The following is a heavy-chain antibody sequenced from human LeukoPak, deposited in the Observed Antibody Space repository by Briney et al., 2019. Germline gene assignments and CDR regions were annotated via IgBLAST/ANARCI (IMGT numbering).Heavy chain of an antibody. V-gene: IGHV1-46*01. CDR3: ARDTSQWLVPPRQWFDP. J-gene: IGHJ5*02. D-gene: IGHD6-19*01. Sequence: ASVKVSCKASGYAFTSYYMHWVRQAPGQGLEWMGIINPSGGSTSYAQKFQGRVTMTRDTSTSTVYMELSGLRSEDTAVYYCARDTSQWLVPPRQWFDPWGQGTLVTVSS. CDR1: GYAFTSYY. CDR2: INPSGGST.